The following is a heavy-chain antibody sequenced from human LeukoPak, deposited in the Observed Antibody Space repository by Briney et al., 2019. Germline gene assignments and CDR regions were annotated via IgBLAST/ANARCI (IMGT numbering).Heavy chain of an antibody. CDR3: AKNPPSQWLRALLPANY. CDR1: GFTFSSYA. V-gene: IGHV3-23*01. J-gene: IGHJ4*02. Sequence: PGVSLRLSCAASGFTFSSYAMRWVRKAPGKGLEWVSAISGSGGSTYYADSVKGRFTISRDNSKNTLYLQMNSLRAEDTAVYYCAKNPPSQWLRALLPANYWGQGTLVTVSS. D-gene: IGHD6-19*01. CDR2: ISGSGGST.